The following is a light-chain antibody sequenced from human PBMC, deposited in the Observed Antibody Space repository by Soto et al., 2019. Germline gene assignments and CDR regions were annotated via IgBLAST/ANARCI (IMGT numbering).Light chain of an antibody. Sequence: DIQMTQSPSTLSASVGDRVAITCRASQSITNRLAWYQLKPGKAPKVLIYDALNLQSGVPSRFSGSGSGTDFTLTISSLQPEDFATYYCQQLNSYPLTFGGGTKVDIK. J-gene: IGKJ4*01. CDR2: DAL. CDR3: QQLNSYPLT. V-gene: IGKV1-5*01. CDR1: QSITNR.